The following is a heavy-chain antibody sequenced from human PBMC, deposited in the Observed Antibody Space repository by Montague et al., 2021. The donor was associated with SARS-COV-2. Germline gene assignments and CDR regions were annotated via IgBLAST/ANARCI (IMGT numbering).Heavy chain of an antibody. CDR1: GFTFSSYA. D-gene: IGHD5-12*01. CDR3: AKVIGPRHGYSGHIDY. CDR2: ISNSGGST. J-gene: IGHJ4*01. V-gene: IGHV3-23*01. Sequence: SLRLSCAASGFTFSSYAMTWFRQAPGKGLEWVSGISNSGGSTYYADPXKGRFTISRDNSKNTQSLEMNSLRADDTAVYYCAKVIGPRHGYSGHIDYWGHGTLVTDSS.